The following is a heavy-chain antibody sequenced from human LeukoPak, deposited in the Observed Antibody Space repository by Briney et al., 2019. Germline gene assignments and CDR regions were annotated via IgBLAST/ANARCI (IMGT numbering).Heavy chain of an antibody. CDR1: GYTFTSYG. J-gene: IGHJ4*02. D-gene: IGHD6-13*01. CDR3: ARAGYSSSWYLFDY. V-gene: IGHV1-18*01. Sequence: WASVKVSCKASGYTFTSYGISWVRQAPGQGLEWMGWISAYNGNTNYAQKLQGRVTMTTDTSTSTAYMELRSLRSEDTAVYYCARAGYSSSWYLFDYWGQGTLVTVSS. CDR2: ISAYNGNT.